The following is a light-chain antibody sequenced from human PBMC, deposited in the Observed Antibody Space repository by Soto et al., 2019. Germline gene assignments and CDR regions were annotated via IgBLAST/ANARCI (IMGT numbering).Light chain of an antibody. CDR1: QSISSN. CDR2: VAS. Sequence: DIPITQSPSSLSASVGDRVTITCRASQSISSNLNWYQQKPGEAPTLLIYVASSLQSGVPSRFSGSESGTDFTLTITSLQPDDFATYYCQQSYSIPYTFGQGTKLEI. V-gene: IGKV1-39*01. J-gene: IGKJ2*01. CDR3: QQSYSIPYT.